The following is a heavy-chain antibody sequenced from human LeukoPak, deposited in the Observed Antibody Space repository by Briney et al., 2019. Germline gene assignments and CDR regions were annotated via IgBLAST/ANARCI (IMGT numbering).Heavy chain of an antibody. J-gene: IGHJ4*02. CDR1: GGSFSGYY. D-gene: IGHD2-15*01. V-gene: IGHV4-34*01. Sequence: SETLSLTCAVYGGSFSGYYWSWIRQPPGKGLEWIGENNHSGSTNYNPSLKSRVTISVDTSKNQFSLKLSSVTAADTAVYYCARVSPYCSGGSCYFDYWGQGTLVTVSS. CDR2: NNHSGST. CDR3: ARVSPYCSGGSCYFDY.